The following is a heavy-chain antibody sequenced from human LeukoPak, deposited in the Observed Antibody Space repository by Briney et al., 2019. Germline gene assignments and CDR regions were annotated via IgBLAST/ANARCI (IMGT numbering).Heavy chain of an antibody. CDR2: INPNSGGT. J-gene: IGHJ4*02. Sequence: ASVKVSCKASGYTFTGYYMHWVRQAPGQGLEWMGWINPNSGGTNYAQKFQGRVTMTRDTSISTAYMELSGLRSDDTAVYYCARELGGVVPKDYWGQGTLVTVSS. V-gene: IGHV1-2*02. CDR1: GYTFTGYY. CDR3: ARELGGVVPKDY. D-gene: IGHD2-2*01.